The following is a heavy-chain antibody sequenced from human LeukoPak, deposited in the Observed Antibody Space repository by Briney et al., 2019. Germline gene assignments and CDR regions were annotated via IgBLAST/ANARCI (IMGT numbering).Heavy chain of an antibody. CDR3: ARDSGGVLF. CDR2: IYTSGST. D-gene: IGHD3-16*01. Sequence: PSETLSLTCTVSGGSISSGSYYWSWIRQPAGKGLEWIGRIYTSGSTNYNPSLKSRVTISVDTSKNQFSLKLSSVTAADTAVYYCARDSGGVLFWGQGTLVTVSS. V-gene: IGHV4-61*02. J-gene: IGHJ4*02. CDR1: GGSISSGSYY.